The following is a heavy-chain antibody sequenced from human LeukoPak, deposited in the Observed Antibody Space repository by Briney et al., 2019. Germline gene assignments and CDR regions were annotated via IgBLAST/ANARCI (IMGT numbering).Heavy chain of an antibody. V-gene: IGHV3-74*01. CDR1: GFSFSSYW. Sequence: QPGGSLRLSCGASGFSFSSYWMHWVRQAPGKGLMWVSRVNNDGSSTTYADSVEGRFTISRDNARNTLYLQMNRLRAEDTAVYYCARSSYPYYFDYWGQGTLVTVSS. J-gene: IGHJ4*02. D-gene: IGHD6-19*01. CDR3: ARSSYPYYFDY. CDR2: VNNDGSST.